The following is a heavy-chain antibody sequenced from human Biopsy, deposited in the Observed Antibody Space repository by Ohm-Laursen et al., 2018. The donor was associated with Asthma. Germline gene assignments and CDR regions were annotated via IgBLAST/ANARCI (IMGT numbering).Heavy chain of an antibody. CDR1: GVSIRSYC. Sequence: SDTLSLTCTVSGVSIRSYCWAWIRQPPGKGLEWIGNIHYSGSTYSNPSLKSRVTISVDTSKKQISLRLSSVIAADTAVYYCAGFCSGGNCPDHWGQGTLVTVSS. CDR3: AGFCSGGNCPDH. D-gene: IGHD2-15*01. V-gene: IGHV4-59*07. J-gene: IGHJ4*02. CDR2: IHYSGST.